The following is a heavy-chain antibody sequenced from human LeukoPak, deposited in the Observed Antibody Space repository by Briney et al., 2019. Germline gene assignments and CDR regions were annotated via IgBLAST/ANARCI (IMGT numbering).Heavy chain of an antibody. CDR3: ARAPDEYSSSGFGY. CDR1: GGTFISYA. Sequence: SVTVSCKSSGGTFISYAISWVRQAPGQGLEWMGGIIPIFGTANYAQKFQGRVTITADESTSTAYMELSSLRSEDTAVYYCARAPDEYSSSGFGYWGQGTLVTVSS. V-gene: IGHV1-69*01. CDR2: IIPIFGTA. J-gene: IGHJ4*02. D-gene: IGHD6-6*01.